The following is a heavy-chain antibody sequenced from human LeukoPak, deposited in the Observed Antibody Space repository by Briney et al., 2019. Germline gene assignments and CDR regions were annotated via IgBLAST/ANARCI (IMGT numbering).Heavy chain of an antibody. CDR1: GFTFSSYG. V-gene: IGHV3-30*18. D-gene: IGHD2-15*01. J-gene: IGHJ4*02. CDR3: AKDVGHCSGGDCSYLDY. Sequence: PGGSLRLSCAAPGFTFSSYGMHWVRQAPGKGLEWVAVISYDGSDKYYADSVKGRFTISRDNSKNTLYLQMNSLRAEDTAVYYCAKDVGHCSGGDCSYLDYWGQGTLVTVSS. CDR2: ISYDGSDK.